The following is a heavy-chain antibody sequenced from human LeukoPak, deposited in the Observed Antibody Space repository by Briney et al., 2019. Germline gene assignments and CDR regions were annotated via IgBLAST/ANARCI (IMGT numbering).Heavy chain of an antibody. CDR1: GYTFTNYD. Sequence: ASVKVSCKASGYTFTNYDINWVRQATGQGLEWIGWVNPNSGNRDYAQKFQGRVTITRNTSISTAYMELSSLRSEDTAVYYCARELLSWDYGDYYPTGYWGQGTLVTVSS. V-gene: IGHV1-8*03. CDR3: ARELLSWDYGDYYPTGY. D-gene: IGHD4-17*01. CDR2: VNPNSGNR. J-gene: IGHJ4*02.